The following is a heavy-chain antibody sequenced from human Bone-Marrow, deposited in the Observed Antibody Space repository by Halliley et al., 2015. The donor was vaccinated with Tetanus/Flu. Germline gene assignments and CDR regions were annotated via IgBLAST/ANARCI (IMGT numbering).Heavy chain of an antibody. J-gene: IGHJ4*02. CDR1: GFNFGDYA. CDR3: SARGCISGVLFDY. D-gene: IGHD2-8*01. V-gene: IGHV3-49*04. CDR2: IRGQGYGGTA. Sequence: SLRLSCSTSGFNFGDYAVTWGRQVPGKGLEWVGFIRGQGYGGTADYAASVRGRFLISRDDSTSIAYLQMSSLTTDDTGLYYCSARGCISGVLFDYWGQGALVSVPS.